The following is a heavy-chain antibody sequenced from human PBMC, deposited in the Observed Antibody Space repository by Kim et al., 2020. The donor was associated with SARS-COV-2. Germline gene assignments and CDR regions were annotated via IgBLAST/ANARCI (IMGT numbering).Heavy chain of an antibody. CDR2: ITKSSATI. V-gene: IGHV3-48*02. J-gene: IGHJ3*02. Sequence: GGSLRLSCATSGFTFSAYDMNWVRQAPGKGLEWLSFITKSSATINYADSVQGRFTISRDNAKNSLYLQMNSLRDEDTALYYCVRDRMGCAFDIWGQRTMVTVSS. CDR1: GFTFSAYD. D-gene: IGHD3-16*01. CDR3: VRDRMGCAFDI.